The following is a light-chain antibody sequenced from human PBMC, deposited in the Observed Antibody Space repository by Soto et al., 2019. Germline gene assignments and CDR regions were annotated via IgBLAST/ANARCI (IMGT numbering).Light chain of an antibody. CDR2: AAS. Sequence: DIQMTQSPSSLSASVGDRVTITCRASQSISSYLNWYQQKPGKAPKLLIYAASSLQSGVPSRFSGSGSGTDFTLTISSLQPEDFATYYCQQSFSSFLYPFGQGTKLEIK. CDR1: QSISSY. J-gene: IGKJ2*01. V-gene: IGKV1-39*01. CDR3: QQSFSSFLYP.